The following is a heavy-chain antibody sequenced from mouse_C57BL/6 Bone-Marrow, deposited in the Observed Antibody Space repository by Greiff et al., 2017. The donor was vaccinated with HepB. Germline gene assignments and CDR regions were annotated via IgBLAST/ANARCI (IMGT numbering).Heavy chain of an antibody. D-gene: IGHD4-1*01. V-gene: IGHV1-82*01. CDR2: IYPGDGDT. J-gene: IGHJ3*01. CDR3: ASRTGVAY. Sequence: VKLMESGPELVKPGASVKISCKASGYAFSSSWMNWVKQRPGKGLEWIGRIYPGDGDTNYNGKFKGKATLTADKSSSTAYMQLSSLTSEDSAVYFCASRTGVAYWGQGTLVTVSA. CDR1: GYAFSSSW.